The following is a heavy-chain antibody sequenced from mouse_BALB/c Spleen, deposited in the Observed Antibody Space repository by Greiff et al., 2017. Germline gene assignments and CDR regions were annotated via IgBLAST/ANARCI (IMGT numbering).Heavy chain of an antibody. V-gene: IGHV1S81*02. J-gene: IGHJ1*01. CDR2: INPSNGGT. CDR1: GYTFTSYS. Sequence: VQLQQSGAELVKPGASVKLSCKASGYTFTSYSMYWVKQRPGQGLEWIGEINPSNGGTNFNEKFKSKATLTVDKSSSTAYMQLSSLTSEDSAVYYCTYGSHFDVWGAGTTVTVSS. CDR3: TYGSHFDV. D-gene: IGHD1-1*01.